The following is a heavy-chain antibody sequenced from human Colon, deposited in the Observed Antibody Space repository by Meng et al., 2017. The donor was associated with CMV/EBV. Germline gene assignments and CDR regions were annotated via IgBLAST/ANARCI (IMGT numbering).Heavy chain of an antibody. CDR2: LYSGGIT. Sequence: EVRRVEACGGVVDQPGEFLIFSCAACGFTVRYSYMSGVRQAAGKGLEWGSALYSGGITYYADSVKGRFAISADNSKNTLYLQMDGLRAEDTAVYYCARQVSSSSTYVSWGQGTLVTVSS. CDR3: ARQVSSSSTYVS. CDR1: GFTVRYSY. V-gene: IGHV3-66*04. D-gene: IGHD2-2*01. J-gene: IGHJ1*01.